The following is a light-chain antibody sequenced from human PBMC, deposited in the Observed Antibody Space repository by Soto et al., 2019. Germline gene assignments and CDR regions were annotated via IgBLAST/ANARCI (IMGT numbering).Light chain of an antibody. CDR2: AAS. J-gene: IGKJ1*01. V-gene: IGKV1-39*01. CDR3: QQSYSTLWT. CDR1: QTISRQ. Sequence: DIQMTQSPSSLSASVGDRVTVTCRASQTISRQLNWYQQKSGKAPKLLVYAASSLQSGVPSRFSGSGSGTDFTLTISSLQPEDFATYYCQQSYSTLWTFGQGTKVDIK.